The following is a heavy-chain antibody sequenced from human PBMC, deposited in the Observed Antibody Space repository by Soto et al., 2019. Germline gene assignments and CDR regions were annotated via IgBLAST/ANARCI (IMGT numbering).Heavy chain of an antibody. V-gene: IGHV6-1*01. CDR2: TYYRSKWYN. J-gene: IGHJ5*02. D-gene: IGHD6-19*01. Sequence: PSQTLSLTCAISGDSVSSNSAAWNWIRQSPSRGLEWLGRTYYRSKWYNDYAVSVKSRITINPDTSKNQFSLQLNSVTPEDTAVYYCARDREYSSGCGANRWFDPWGPGTLVTVSS. CDR3: ARDREYSSGCGANRWFDP. CDR1: GDSVSSNSAA.